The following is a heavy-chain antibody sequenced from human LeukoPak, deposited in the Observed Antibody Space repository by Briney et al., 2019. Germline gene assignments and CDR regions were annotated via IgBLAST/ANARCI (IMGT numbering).Heavy chain of an antibody. J-gene: IGHJ4*02. CDR2: INPSGGST. D-gene: IGHD4-17*01. V-gene: IGHV1-46*01. CDR3: AKVKSATTVTTFTDY. Sequence: ASVKVSCKASGYTFTSYYMHWVRQAPGQGLEWMGIINPSGGSTSYAQKFQGRVTMTRDTSTSTVYMELSSLRSEDTAVYYCAKVKSATTVTTFTDYWGQGTLVTVSS. CDR1: GYTFTSYY.